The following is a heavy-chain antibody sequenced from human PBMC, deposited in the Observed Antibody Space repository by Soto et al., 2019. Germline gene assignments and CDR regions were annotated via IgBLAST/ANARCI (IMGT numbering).Heavy chain of an antibody. J-gene: IGHJ4*02. CDR1: GFIFRSYW. Sequence: GGSLRLSCVASGFIFRSYWMTWVRQAPGKGLEWVANMDQDGTEKDYLDSVKGRFTISRDNAKNSLYLQMNSLRAEDTAVYYCARDGPNLRGTFDWWGQGTLVTVSS. CDR3: ARDGPNLRGTFDW. CDR2: MDQDGTEK. D-gene: IGHD3-10*01. V-gene: IGHV3-7*03.